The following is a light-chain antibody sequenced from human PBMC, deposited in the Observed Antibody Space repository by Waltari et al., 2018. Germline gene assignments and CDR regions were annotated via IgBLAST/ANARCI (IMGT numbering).Light chain of an antibody. Sequence: SYELTQPPSVSVSPGQTARITCSGDALPKQYAYWYQQKPGQAPVLVIYKDSERPSGIPERVSGSSSGTTVTLTISGVQAEDEADYYCQSADSSGTYHWVFGGGTKLTVL. CDR2: KDS. CDR3: QSADSSGTYHWV. J-gene: IGLJ3*02. V-gene: IGLV3-25*03. CDR1: ALPKQY.